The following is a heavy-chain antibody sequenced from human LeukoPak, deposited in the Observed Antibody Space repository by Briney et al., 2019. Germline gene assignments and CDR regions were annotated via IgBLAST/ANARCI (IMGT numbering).Heavy chain of an antibody. D-gene: IGHD3-22*01. CDR1: GFTFDDYA. CDR2: ISWNSGSI. J-gene: IGHJ3*02. V-gene: IGHV3-9*01. CDR3: ANSGYYDNWDHAFDI. Sequence: PGRSLRLSCAASGFTFDDYAMHWVRQAPGKGLEWVSGISWNSGSIGYADSVKGRFTISRDNAKNSLYLQMNSLRAEDTALYYCANSGYYDNWDHAFDIWGQGTMVTVSS.